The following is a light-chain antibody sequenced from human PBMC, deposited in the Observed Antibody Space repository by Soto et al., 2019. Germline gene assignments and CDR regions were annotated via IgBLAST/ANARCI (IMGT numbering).Light chain of an antibody. CDR2: GNS. CDR3: QSYDSSLSGWV. Sequence: QSVLTQPPSVXGXPXXXXXISCTGSSSNIGAGYDVHWYQQLPGTAPKLLIYGNSNRPSGVPDRFSGSKSGTSASLAITGLRAEDEADYYCQSYDSSLSGWVFGGGTKLTVL. CDR1: SSNIGAGYD. J-gene: IGLJ3*02. V-gene: IGLV1-40*01.